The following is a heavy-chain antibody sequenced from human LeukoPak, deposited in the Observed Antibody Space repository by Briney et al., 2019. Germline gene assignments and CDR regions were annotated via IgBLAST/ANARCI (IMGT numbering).Heavy chain of an antibody. D-gene: IGHD3-3*01. Sequence: SVKVSCKASGGTFSSYGISWVRLAPGQGLEWMGTDIPIFGTTNYAQNFQGRVTITADVSTSTAYMELSSLRSEDTAMYYCARPTKYYDFWNGYPPFDYWGQGTLVTVSS. CDR3: ARPTKYYDFWNGYPPFDY. CDR2: DIPIFGTT. CDR1: GGTFSSYG. J-gene: IGHJ4*02. V-gene: IGHV1-69*15.